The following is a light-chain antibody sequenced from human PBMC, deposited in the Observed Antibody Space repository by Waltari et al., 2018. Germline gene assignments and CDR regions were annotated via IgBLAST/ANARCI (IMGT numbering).Light chain of an antibody. CDR2: DAS. CDR3: QQYHNWPPLT. V-gene: IGKV3-15*01. Sequence: EVVMTQSPATLSVSPGEIAILSCRASQDVTTNLAWYQQKPGQALRVLIYDASTRATGSTARFSGSGSGAEFTLTISSLQSEDSAGYYCQQYHNWPPLTFGGGTNVESK. J-gene: IGKJ4*01. CDR1: QDVTTN.